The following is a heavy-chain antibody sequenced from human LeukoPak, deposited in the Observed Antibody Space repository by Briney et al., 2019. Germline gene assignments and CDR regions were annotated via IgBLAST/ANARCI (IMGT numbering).Heavy chain of an antibody. CDR2: ISWNRDSS. V-gene: IGHV3-9*01. CDR1: KFIFDDYA. D-gene: IGHD6-13*01. CDR3: AEDARAYSSNCPDS. Sequence: GGSLRLSCAAPKFIFDDYAMHWVRQAPAKGLEWVSGISWNRDSSGYADSVEGRFTISRHNAKNSMYLQVNSLRSEDTALYYCAEDARAYSSNCPDSWGQGTLVTVSS. J-gene: IGHJ4*02.